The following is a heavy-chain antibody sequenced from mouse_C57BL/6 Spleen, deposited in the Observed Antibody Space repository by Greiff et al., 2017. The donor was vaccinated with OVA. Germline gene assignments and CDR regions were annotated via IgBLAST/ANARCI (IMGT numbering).Heavy chain of an antibody. CDR3: ARSNDGQLRDFDY. CDR2: IYPGDGDT. D-gene: IGHD2-3*01. J-gene: IGHJ2*01. Sequence: QVQLQQSGAELVKPGASVKISCKASGYAFSSYWMNWVKQRPGKGLEWIGQIYPGDGDTNYNGKFKGKATLTADKSSSTAYMQLSSLTSEDSAVYFCARSNDGQLRDFDYWGQGTTLTVSS. V-gene: IGHV1-80*01. CDR1: GYAFSSYW.